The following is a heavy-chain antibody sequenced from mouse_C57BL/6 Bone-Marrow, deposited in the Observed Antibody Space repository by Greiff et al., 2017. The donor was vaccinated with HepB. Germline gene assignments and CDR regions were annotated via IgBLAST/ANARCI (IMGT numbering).Heavy chain of an antibody. CDR1: GFSLTSYA. D-gene: IGHD3-2*02. Sequence: VKLVESGPGLVAPSQSLSITCTVSGFSLTSYAISWVRQPPGKGLEWLGVIWTGGGTNYNSALKSRLSISKDNNKSQVFLKMNSLQTYDTASYYCSSITAQVYFAYWGQGTTLTVSS. CDR3: SSITAQVYFAY. CDR2: IWTGGGT. V-gene: IGHV2-9-1*01. J-gene: IGHJ2*01.